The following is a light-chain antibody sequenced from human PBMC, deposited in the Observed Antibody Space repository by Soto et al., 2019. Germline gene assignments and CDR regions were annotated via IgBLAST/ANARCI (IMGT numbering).Light chain of an antibody. J-gene: IGKJ1*01. CDR1: QSVGTRF. CDR2: GAS. V-gene: IGKV3-20*01. Sequence: EIVLTQSPGTLSLSPGERATLSCRASQSVGTRFLAWYQQKPGQAPRLLIYGASSRATGIPDRFSGSGSGIDFTLTISRLEPEDFAVYYCQQYGSSLPWTFGQGTKVEIK. CDR3: QQYGSSLPWT.